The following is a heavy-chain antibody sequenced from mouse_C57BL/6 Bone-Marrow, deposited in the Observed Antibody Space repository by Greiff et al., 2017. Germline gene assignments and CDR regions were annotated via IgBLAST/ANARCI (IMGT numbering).Heavy chain of an antibody. V-gene: IGHV14-1*01. CDR1: GFNIKDYY. J-gene: IGHJ3*01. CDR3: TTYYYGSSYPAWFAY. Sequence: EVKLMESGAELVRPGASVKLSCTASGFNIKDYYMHWVKQRPEQGLEWIGRIDPEDGDTEYAPKFQGKATMTAATSSNTAYLQLSSLTSEDTAVYYCTTYYYGSSYPAWFAYWGQGTLGTVSA. D-gene: IGHD1-1*01. CDR2: IDPEDGDT.